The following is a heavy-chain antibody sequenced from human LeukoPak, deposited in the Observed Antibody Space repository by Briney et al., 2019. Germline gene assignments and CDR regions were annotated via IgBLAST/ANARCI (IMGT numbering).Heavy chain of an antibody. CDR1: GYTLTELS. Sequence: ASVKVSCKVSGYTLTELSMHWVRQAPGKGLEWMGGFDPEGGETIYAQKFQGRVTMTEDTSTDTAYMELSSLRSEDTAVYYCATSRTPRDYYDSSGYRPYYFDYWGQGTLVTVSS. D-gene: IGHD3-22*01. J-gene: IGHJ4*02. CDR3: ATSRTPRDYYDSSGYRPYYFDY. V-gene: IGHV1-24*01. CDR2: FDPEGGET.